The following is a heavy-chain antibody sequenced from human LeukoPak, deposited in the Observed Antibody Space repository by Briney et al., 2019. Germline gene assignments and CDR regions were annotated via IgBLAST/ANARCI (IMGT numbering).Heavy chain of an antibody. CDR1: GFTFSSYS. D-gene: IGHD5-18*01. CDR2: ISSSSSTI. CDR3: AKESPAMVATFDY. Sequence: PGGSLRLSCAASGFTFSSYSMNWVRQAPGKGLEWVSYISSSSSTIYYADSVKGRFTISRDNAKNSLYLQMNSLRAEDTAVYYCAKESPAMVATFDYWGQGTLVTVSS. J-gene: IGHJ4*02. V-gene: IGHV3-48*01.